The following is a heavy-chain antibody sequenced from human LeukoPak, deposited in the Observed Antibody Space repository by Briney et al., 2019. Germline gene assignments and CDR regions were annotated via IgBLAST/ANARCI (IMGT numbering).Heavy chain of an antibody. J-gene: IGHJ4*02. D-gene: IGHD5-12*01. CDR2: IYVSGIT. CDR3: ARGAPNSGWFDF. V-gene: IGHV4-4*07. Sequence: PSETLSLTCSVSGGSIRSYYWSWIRQPAGKGLEWIGRIYVSGITHYNPSLKNRVTMSEDTSKNQFSLNLRSVTAADTAVYYCARGAPNSGWFDFWGQGTLVTVSS. CDR1: GGSIRSYY.